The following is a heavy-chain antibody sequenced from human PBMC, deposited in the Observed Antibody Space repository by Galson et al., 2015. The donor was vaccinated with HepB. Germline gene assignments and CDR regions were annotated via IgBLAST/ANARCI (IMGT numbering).Heavy chain of an antibody. CDR3: AREAFYYYYMDV. CDR2: ISSSGSTI. J-gene: IGHJ6*03. CDR1: GFTFSDYY. Sequence: SLRLSCAASGFTFSDYYMSWIRQAPGKGLEWVSYISSSGSTIYYADSVKGRFTISRDNAKNSLYLQMNSLRAEDTAVYYCAREAFYYYYMDVWGKGTTVTVSS. V-gene: IGHV3-11*01.